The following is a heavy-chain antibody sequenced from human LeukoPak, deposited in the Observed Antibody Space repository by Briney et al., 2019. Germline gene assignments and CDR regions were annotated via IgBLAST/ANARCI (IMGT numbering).Heavy chain of an antibody. Sequence: SETLSLTCTVSGGSLSTYYWSWIRQPPGKGLEWIGYIYYTGSTNYNPSLKSRVTISLDTSKNQVSLKLTSVTAADTSVYCCARRSYYDGFDPWGQGTLVTVSS. V-gene: IGHV4-59*08. CDR3: ARRSYYDGFDP. D-gene: IGHD3-22*01. J-gene: IGHJ5*02. CDR1: GGSLSTYY. CDR2: IYYTGST.